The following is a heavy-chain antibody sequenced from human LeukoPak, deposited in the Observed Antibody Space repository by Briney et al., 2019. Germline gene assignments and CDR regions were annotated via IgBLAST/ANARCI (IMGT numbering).Heavy chain of an antibody. D-gene: IGHD3-22*01. V-gene: IGHV5-51*01. CDR2: IYPGDSDT. Sequence: GESLKISCKGSGYSFTSYWIGWVRQMPGKGLEWMGIIYPGDSDTRYSPSFQGQVTISADKSISTAYLQWSSLKASDTAMYYCASYYSDSSGYYYPDYWGQGTLVTVSS. CDR3: ASYYSDSSGYYYPDY. J-gene: IGHJ4*02. CDR1: GYSFTSYW.